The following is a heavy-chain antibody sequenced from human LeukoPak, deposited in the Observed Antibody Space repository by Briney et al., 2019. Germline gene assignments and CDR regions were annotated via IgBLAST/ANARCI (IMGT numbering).Heavy chain of an antibody. J-gene: IGHJ6*03. V-gene: IGHV4-34*01. CDR3: ARLYYMDV. CDR1: GGSFSGYY. CDR2: INHSGST. Sequence: PSETLSLTCAVYGGSFSGYYWSWIRQPPGKGLEWIGEINHSGSTNYNPSLKSRVTISVDTSKNQFSLKLSSVTAADTAVYYCARLYYMDVWGKGTTVTISS.